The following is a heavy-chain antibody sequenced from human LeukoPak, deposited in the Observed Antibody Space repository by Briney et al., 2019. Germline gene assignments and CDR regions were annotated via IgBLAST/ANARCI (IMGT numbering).Heavy chain of an antibody. V-gene: IGHV3-48*01. CDR3: AKDPPTTGTTFDN. Sequence: PGGSLRLSCAASGFTLSGYSLNWVRQAPGKGLEWISYVSGSGGTIYYADSVMGRFTISRDNAKNSLYLQMNSLRAEDTAVYYCAKDPPTTGTTFDNWGRGTLVTVSS. CDR1: GFTLSGYS. D-gene: IGHD1-1*01. J-gene: IGHJ4*02. CDR2: VSGSGGTI.